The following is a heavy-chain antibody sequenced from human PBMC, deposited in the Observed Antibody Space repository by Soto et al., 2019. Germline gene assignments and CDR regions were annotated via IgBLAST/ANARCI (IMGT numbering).Heavy chain of an antibody. CDR3: ARDVRSNDILPYYYYGMDV. Sequence: ASVKVSCKASGYTFTGYYMHWVRQAPGQGLEWMGWINPNSGGTNYAQKFQGSVTMTRDTSISTAYMELSRLRSDDTAVYYCARDVRSNDILPYYYYGMDVCGQGTTVTVSS. CDR1: GYTFTGYY. V-gene: IGHV1-2*02. CDR2: INPNSGGT. D-gene: IGHD3-9*01. J-gene: IGHJ6*02.